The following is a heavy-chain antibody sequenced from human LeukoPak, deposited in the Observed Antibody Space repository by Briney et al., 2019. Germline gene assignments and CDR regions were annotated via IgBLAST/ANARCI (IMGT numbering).Heavy chain of an antibody. CDR3: ARGSPYAWELQQS. CDR2: MDHTGAT. J-gene: IGHJ5*02. D-gene: IGHD1-26*01. CDR1: DASLSGLR. V-gene: IGHV4-34*01. Sequence: SETLSLTCGVFDASLSGLRWSWIRQPPGKVLEWIGEMDHTGATTYNPSLKSRLTMSVDTSKSHFSLQLSSVTAAETSVYYCARGSPYAWELQQSWGQGTLVTVSS.